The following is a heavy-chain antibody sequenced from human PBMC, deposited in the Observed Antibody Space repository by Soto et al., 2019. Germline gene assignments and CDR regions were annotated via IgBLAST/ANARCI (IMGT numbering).Heavy chain of an antibody. Sequence: TSETLSLTCTVSGGSISSYYWSWIRQPPGKGLEWIGYIYYSGSTNYNPSLKSRVTISVDTSKNQFSLKLGSVTAADTAVYYCARSLRYFDWLIDYWGQGTLVTVSS. CDR1: GGSISSYY. D-gene: IGHD3-9*01. V-gene: IGHV4-59*08. CDR3: ARSLRYFDWLIDY. J-gene: IGHJ4*02. CDR2: IYYSGST.